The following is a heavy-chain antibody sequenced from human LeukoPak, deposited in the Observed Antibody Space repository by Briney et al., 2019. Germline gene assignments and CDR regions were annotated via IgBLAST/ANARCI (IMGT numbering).Heavy chain of an antibody. CDR2: ISGSSGST. J-gene: IGHJ6*02. Sequence: GGSLRLSCAASGFTFRSSAMSWVRQAPGKGLEWVSTISGSSGSTYYADSVKGRFTISRDNSKNTLYLQMNGLRAEDTAVYYCAKIGQWSPSGYGMDVWGQGTTVTVSS. CDR3: AKIGQWSPSGYGMDV. CDR1: GFTFRSSA. V-gene: IGHV3-23*01. D-gene: IGHD6-19*01.